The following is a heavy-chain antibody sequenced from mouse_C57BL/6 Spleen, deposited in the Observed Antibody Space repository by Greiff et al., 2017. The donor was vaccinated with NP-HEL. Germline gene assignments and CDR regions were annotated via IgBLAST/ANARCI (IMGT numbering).Heavy chain of an antibody. CDR3: ARDRDSNYPSYAMDY. V-gene: IGHV5-4*01. CDR2: ISDGGSYT. D-gene: IGHD2-5*01. CDR1: GFTFSSYA. J-gene: IGHJ4*01. Sequence: EVQLKESGGGLVKPGGSLKLSCAASGFTFSSYAMSWVRQTPEKRLEWVATISDGGSYTYYPANVKGRFTISRDNAKNNLYLQMSHLKSEDTAMYYCARDRDSNYPSYAMDYWGQGTSVTVSS.